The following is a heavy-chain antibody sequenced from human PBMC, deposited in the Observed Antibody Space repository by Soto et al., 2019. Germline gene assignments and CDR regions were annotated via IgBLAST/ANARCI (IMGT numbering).Heavy chain of an antibody. CDR1: GFTFTSYA. D-gene: IGHD5-12*01. CDR3: AGGVATYLFDY. J-gene: IGHJ4*02. CDR2: ISDSGGST. V-gene: IGHV3-23*01. Sequence: GGSLRLSCAASGFTFTSYAMSWVRQAPGKGLEWVSAISDSGGSTYYADSVKGRFTISRDNSKNTLYLQMNSLRAEDTAVYYCAGGVATYLFDYWGQGTLVTVSS.